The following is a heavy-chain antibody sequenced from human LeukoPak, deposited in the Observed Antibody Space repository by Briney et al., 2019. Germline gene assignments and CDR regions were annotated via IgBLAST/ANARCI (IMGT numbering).Heavy chain of an antibody. D-gene: IGHD6-19*01. V-gene: IGHV3-30*18. CDR2: ISYDGSNK. CDR3: AKNIAVALDAFDI. J-gene: IGHJ3*02. CDR1: GFTFSSYG. Sequence: GGSLRLSCAASGFTFSSYGMHWVRQAPGTGLEWVAVISYDGSNKYYADSVKDRFTTSRDNSKNTLYLQMNSLRAEDTAVYYCAKNIAVALDAFDIWGQGTMVTVSS.